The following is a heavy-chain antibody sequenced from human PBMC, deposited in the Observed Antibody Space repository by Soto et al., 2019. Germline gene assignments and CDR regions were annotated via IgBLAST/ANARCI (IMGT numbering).Heavy chain of an antibody. D-gene: IGHD2-15*01. CDR3: AKDGDDCSGSRCYSDDYYYYYGMDV. J-gene: IGHJ6*02. CDR1: GFTFSSYG. CDR2: ISYDGNNK. Sequence: LRLSSAASGFTFSSYGMHWVRQAPGKGLEWVAVISYDGNNKYYADSVKGRVTISRDNYKKTLYLQMNSLRAEDTVVYYCAKDGDDCSGSRCYSDDYYYYYGMDVWGQGTTVTVSS. V-gene: IGHV3-30*18.